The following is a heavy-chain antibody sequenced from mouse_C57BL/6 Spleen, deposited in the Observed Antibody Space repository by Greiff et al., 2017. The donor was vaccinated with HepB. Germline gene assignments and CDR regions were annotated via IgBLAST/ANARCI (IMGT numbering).Heavy chain of an antibody. J-gene: IGHJ4*01. CDR3: ASGGIDGYYAMDY. CDR1: GYTFTDYY. V-gene: IGHV1-26*01. CDR2: INPNNGGT. Sequence: EVKLQQSGPELVKPGASVKISCKASGYTFTDYYMNWVKQSHGKSLEWIGDINPNNGGTSYNQKFKGKATLTVDKSSSTAYMELRSLTSEDSAVYYCASGGIDGYYAMDYWGQGTSVTVSS. D-gene: IGHD2-3*01.